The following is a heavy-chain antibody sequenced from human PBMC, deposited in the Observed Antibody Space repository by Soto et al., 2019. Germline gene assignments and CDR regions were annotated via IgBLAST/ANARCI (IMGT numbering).Heavy chain of an antibody. CDR1: GFTFSSYG. CDR3: AGYTGPYYYYGMDV. Sequence: QVQLVESGGGVVQPGRSLRLSCAASGFTFSSYGMHWVRQAPGKGLEWVAVIWYDGSNKYYADSVKGRFTISRDNYKNPTYLQMNGLRAEDTAVYYCAGYTGPYYYYGMDVWGQGTTVTVSS. D-gene: IGHD1-1*01. CDR2: IWYDGSNK. V-gene: IGHV3-33*01. J-gene: IGHJ6*02.